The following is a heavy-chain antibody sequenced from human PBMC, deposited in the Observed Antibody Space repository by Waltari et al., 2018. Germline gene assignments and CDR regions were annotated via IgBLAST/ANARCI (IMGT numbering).Heavy chain of an antibody. D-gene: IGHD4-17*01. CDR3: ARDRNGDSPGVFDY. J-gene: IGHJ4*02. CDR2: IYYSGST. V-gene: IGHV4-59*01. Sequence: QVQLQESGPGLVKPSETLSLTCTVSGGSIGSSYRSWIRQPPGKGLEWIGYIYYSGSTNYNPSLKSRVTISVDTSKNQFSLKLSSVTAADTAVYYCARDRNGDSPGVFDYWGQGTLVTVSS. CDR1: GGSIGSSY.